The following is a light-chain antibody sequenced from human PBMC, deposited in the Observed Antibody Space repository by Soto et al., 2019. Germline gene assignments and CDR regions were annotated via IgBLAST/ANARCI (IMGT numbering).Light chain of an antibody. J-gene: IGKJ1*01. CDR1: QSVSSRY. Sequence: EIVLTQSPGTLSLSPGERATLSCRASQSVSSRYSAWYQQKPGQAPRLLIYDASNRATGIPARFSGSGSGTDFTLTISSLEPEDFALFYCQQYNNWPLTFGQGTKVDIK. CDR3: QQYNNWPLT. CDR2: DAS. V-gene: IGKV3-11*01.